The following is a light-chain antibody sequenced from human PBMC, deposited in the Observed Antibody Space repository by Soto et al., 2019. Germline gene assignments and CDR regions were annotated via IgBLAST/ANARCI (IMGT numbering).Light chain of an antibody. CDR1: QSIRNE. Sequence: DIQMTQSPSSLSASVGDRVTITCRASQSIRNELNWYQQRPGKAPRLLIYDAFNLQSGVPSRFSGSVSGTDFTLTISSLQPGDSAICYCQQSFTTPWTFGQGTKVEI. V-gene: IGKV1-39*01. J-gene: IGKJ1*01. CDR2: DAF. CDR3: QQSFTTPWT.